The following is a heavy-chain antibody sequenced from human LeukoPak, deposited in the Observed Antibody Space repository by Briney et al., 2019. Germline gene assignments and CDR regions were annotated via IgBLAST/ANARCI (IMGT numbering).Heavy chain of an antibody. J-gene: IGHJ4*02. Sequence: PGGSLRLSCVASDFSFSTYDMYWVRQAAGRGLEWVSSLGANGDTYYLGSVRGRFTISRENGKNSLFLQMNSLRVDDTAVYYCARQSTPHGNFDYWGQGTLVTVSS. CDR3: ARQSTPHGNFDY. V-gene: IGHV3-13*01. D-gene: IGHD5-24*01. CDR2: LGANGDT. CDR1: DFSFSTYD.